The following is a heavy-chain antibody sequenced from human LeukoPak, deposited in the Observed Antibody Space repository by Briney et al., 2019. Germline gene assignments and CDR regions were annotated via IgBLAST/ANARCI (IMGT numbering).Heavy chain of an antibody. V-gene: IGHV3-30*04. CDR1: GFTFSSYA. CDR3: ARERGGGKYSSSWPFDY. CDR2: ISYDGSNK. Sequence: GGSLRLSCAASGFTFSSYAMHWVRQAPGKGLEWVTVISYDGSNKYYADSVKGRFTISRDNAKNSLYLQMNSLRAEDTAVYYCARERGGGKYSSSWPFDYWGQGTLVTVSS. J-gene: IGHJ4*02. D-gene: IGHD6-13*01.